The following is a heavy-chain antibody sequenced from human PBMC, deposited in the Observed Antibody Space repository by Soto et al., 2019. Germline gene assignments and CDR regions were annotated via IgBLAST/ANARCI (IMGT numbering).Heavy chain of an antibody. CDR3: AHSWYCSGGSCDYTYYFDY. CDR2: ISWDDDK. Sequence: QITLKESGPTLVTPTQPLTLTCTFSGFSLSTSGVGVGWIRQPPGKTLELLALISWDDDKRYSPSLKSRLTITNDTSKNQVVLTMTNMDPVDTATYYCAHSWYCSGGSCDYTYYFDYWGQGTLVTVSS. V-gene: IGHV2-5*02. CDR1: GFSLSTSGVG. J-gene: IGHJ4*02. D-gene: IGHD2-15*01.